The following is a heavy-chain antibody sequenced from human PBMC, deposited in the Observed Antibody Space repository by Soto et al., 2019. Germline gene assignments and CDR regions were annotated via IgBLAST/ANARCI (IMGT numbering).Heavy chain of an antibody. CDR1: GGSISSSSYD. D-gene: IGHD3-3*01. CDR2: NYYSGST. CDR3: ARHVGLPDFWSGRPHSNWFDP. Sequence: PSETLSLTCTVSGGSISSSSYDWGWIRQPPGKGLEWTGSNYYSGSTYYNPSLKSRATITGDTSKNEFSLKLRSVTAADTAVYYCARHVGLPDFWSGRPHSNWFDPWGRGTLVTVSS. V-gene: IGHV4-39*01. J-gene: IGHJ5*02.